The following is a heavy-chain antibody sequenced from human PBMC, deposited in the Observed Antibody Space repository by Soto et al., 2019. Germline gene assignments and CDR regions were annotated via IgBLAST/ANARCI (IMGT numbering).Heavy chain of an antibody. D-gene: IGHD2-2*01. CDR3: ARQGGYCISTRCFFYGMDV. J-gene: IGHJ6*02. Sequence: PGESLKISCKGSGYSFTSYWIGWVRQMPGKGLEWMGIIYPGDSDIRYSPSFQGQVTISADKFISTAYLQWSSLKASDTAMYYCARQGGYCISTRCFFYGMDVWGQGTTVTVSS. CDR2: IYPGDSDI. V-gene: IGHV5-51*01. CDR1: GYSFTSYW.